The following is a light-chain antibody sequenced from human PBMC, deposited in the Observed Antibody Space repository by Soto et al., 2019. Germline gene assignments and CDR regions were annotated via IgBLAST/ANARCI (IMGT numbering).Light chain of an antibody. J-gene: IGKJ2*01. CDR3: QPYDNLPPYT. V-gene: IGKV1-33*01. CDR2: DAS. CDR1: QDISNY. Sequence: DIQMTQSPSSLSASVGDRVTITCQASQDISNYLNWYQQKPGKAPKLLIYDASNLETGVPSRFSGRGSGTDFTFTISSLPPEDIASYYCQPYDNLPPYTFRQGTKLEIK.